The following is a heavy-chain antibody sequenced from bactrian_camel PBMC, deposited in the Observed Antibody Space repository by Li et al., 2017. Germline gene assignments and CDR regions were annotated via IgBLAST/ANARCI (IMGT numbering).Heavy chain of an antibody. CDR3: AIRNWY. V-gene: IGHV3S42*01. CDR2: IGSGGST. D-gene: IGHD7*01. CDR1: GFTFSSYG. J-gene: IGHJ4*01. Sequence: VQLVESGGGLVQPGGSLRLSCAASGFTFSSYGMSWVRQAPGKGLEWVSVIGSGGSTGYADSVKGRFTISRDNAKNTLYLQLNSLKTEDTAMYYCAIRNWYWGQGTQVTV.